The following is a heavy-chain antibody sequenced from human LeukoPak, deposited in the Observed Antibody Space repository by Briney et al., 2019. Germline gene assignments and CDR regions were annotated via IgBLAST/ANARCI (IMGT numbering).Heavy chain of an antibody. V-gene: IGHV3-30-3*01. Sequence: QTGGSLRLSCAASGFTFSSYAMHWVRQAPGKGLEWVAVISYDGSNKYYADSVKGRFTISRDNSKNSLYLQMNSLRAEDTAVYYCARDNIGDYYDSSGFDYWGQGTLVTVSS. D-gene: IGHD3-22*01. CDR3: ARDNIGDYYDSSGFDY. CDR1: GFTFSSYA. J-gene: IGHJ4*02. CDR2: ISYDGSNK.